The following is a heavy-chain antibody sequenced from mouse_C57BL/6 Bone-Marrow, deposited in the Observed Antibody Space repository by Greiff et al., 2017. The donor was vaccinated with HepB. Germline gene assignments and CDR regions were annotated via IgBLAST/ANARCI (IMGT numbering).Heavy chain of an antibody. D-gene: IGHD1-1*01. CDR1: GFTFSSYA. J-gene: IGHJ1*03. CDR3: ARETDYYGSPWYFDV. V-gene: IGHV5-4*01. Sequence: EVKVVESGGGLVKPGGSLKLSCAASGFTFSSYAMSWVRQTPEKRLEWVATISDGGSYTYYPDNVKGRFTISRDNAKNNLYLQMSHLKSEDTAMYYCARETDYYGSPWYFDVWGTGTTVTVSS. CDR2: ISDGGSYT.